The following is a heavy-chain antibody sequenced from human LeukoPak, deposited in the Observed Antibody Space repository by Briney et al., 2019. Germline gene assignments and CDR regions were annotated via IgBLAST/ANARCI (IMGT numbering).Heavy chain of an antibody. CDR3: AKDTLYRGYDVWAEIDY. V-gene: IGHV3-30*02. Sequence: GGSLRLSCAASGFTFSSYGLHWVRQAPGKGLEWVAFIRYDGSNKYYVDSVKGRFTIARDNSKNTLYLQMNSLKTEDTAVYYCAKDTLYRGYDVWAEIDYWGQGTLVTVSS. D-gene: IGHD5-12*01. J-gene: IGHJ4*02. CDR2: IRYDGSNK. CDR1: GFTFSSYG.